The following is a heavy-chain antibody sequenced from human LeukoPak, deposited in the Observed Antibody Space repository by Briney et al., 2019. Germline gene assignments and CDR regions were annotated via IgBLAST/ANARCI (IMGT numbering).Heavy chain of an antibody. CDR3: ASAIDY. CDR2: MNQGGSET. Sequence: GGSLRLSCAASGFTFGRHWMSWVRQAPGKGLEWVAHMNQGGSETTNVDSVKGRFTISRDDAKNLVFLQMNSLRVEDTAVYYCASAIDYWGQGTLVTVSS. CDR1: GFTFGRHW. V-gene: IGHV3-7*01. D-gene: IGHD2-15*01. J-gene: IGHJ4*02.